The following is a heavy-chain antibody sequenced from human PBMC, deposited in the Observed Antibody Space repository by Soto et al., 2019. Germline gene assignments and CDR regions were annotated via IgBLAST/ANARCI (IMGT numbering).Heavy chain of an antibody. CDR2: ITDSGGST. CDR3: AKPRDGYNWLFDY. D-gene: IGHD5-12*01. Sequence: GGSLRLSCVASGITFGSRAMSWVRQAPGEGLEWVSTITDSGGSTYYADSVKGRFTISRDNSKNTLYLQMNSLRAEETAVYYCAKPRDGYNWLFDYWGQGTLVTVSS. V-gene: IGHV3-23*01. CDR1: GITFGSRA. J-gene: IGHJ4*02.